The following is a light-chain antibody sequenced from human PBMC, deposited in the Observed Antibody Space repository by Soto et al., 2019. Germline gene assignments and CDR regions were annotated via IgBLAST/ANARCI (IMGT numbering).Light chain of an antibody. J-gene: IGLJ2*01. V-gene: IGLV2-8*01. CDR1: SSDVGGYNY. CDR3: SSYAGSVL. CDR2: EVT. Sequence: QSALTQPASASGSPGQSVTISCTGTSSDVGGYNYVSWYQQHPGKAPKLMVYEVTKRPSGVPDRFSGSKSGNTASLTVSGLQAEDEDDYYCSSYAGSVLFGGGTKLTVL.